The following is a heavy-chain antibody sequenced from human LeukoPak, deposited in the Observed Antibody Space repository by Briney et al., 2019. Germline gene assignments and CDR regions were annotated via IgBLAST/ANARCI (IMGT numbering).Heavy chain of an antibody. CDR3: ARDTGGYNYGISFEY. J-gene: IGHJ4*02. Sequence: SETLSLTCTVSGGSISNHYWSWIRQPAGKTLELLGRIYPTGTATNNPSLKSRVTMSVDTSNNQFSVKLNSVTAADTAVYYCARDTGGYNYGISFEYWGQGILVTVSS. V-gene: IGHV4-4*07. CDR1: GGSISNHY. D-gene: IGHD5-18*01. CDR2: IYPTGTA.